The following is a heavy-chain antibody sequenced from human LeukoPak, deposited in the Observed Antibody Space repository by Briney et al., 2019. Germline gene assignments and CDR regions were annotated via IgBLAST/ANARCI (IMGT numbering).Heavy chain of an antibody. CDR3: ASRYCSSTSCYLYGMDV. CDR1: GYTFTGYY. D-gene: IGHD2-2*01. V-gene: IGHV1-2*02. J-gene: IGHJ6*02. CDR2: INPNSGGT. Sequence: ASVKVSCKASGYTFTGYYMHWVRQAPGQGLEWMGWINPNSGGTNYAQKFQGRVTMTRDTSISTAYMELSRLRSDDTAVYYCASRYCSSTSCYLYGMDVWGQGTTVTVSS.